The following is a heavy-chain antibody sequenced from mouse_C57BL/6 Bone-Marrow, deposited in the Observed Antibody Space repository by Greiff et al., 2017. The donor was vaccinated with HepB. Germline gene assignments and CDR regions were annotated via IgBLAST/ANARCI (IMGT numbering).Heavy chain of an antibody. V-gene: IGHV2-6-1*01. CDR1: GFSLTSYG. J-gene: IGHJ1*03. CDR2: ICSDGST. Sequence: VKLVESGAGLVAPSQCLSITCTASGFSLTSYGVHWVRQPPGKGLEWLVVICSDGSTTYNSALKSRLSISKDNSKTQVFLIMNSLQTDDTAMYYCARHGGARYFDVWGTGTTVTVSS. CDR3: ARHGGARYFDV.